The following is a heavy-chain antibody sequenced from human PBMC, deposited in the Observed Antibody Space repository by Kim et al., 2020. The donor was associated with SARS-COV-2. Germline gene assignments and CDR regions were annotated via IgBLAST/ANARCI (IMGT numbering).Heavy chain of an antibody. CDR3: AEAVVVVGEGDALDI. CDR2: MFYRGTT. CDR1: GGSIFENAYY. D-gene: IGHD3-10*01. V-gene: IGHV4-39*02. J-gene: IGHJ3*02. Sequence: SETLSLTCTVSGGSIFENAYYWGWIRQPPGKGLEWIGSMFYRGTTSYNPSLGSRVTISVDTSKNRFSLNLTSVTAADTALYYCAEAVVVVGEGDALDIWG.